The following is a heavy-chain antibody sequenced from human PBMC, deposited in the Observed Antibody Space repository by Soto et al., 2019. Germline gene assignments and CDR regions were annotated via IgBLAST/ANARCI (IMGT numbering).Heavy chain of an antibody. V-gene: IGHV3-7*05. CDR1: GFTFSSYW. CDR3: ARDEPGRKWEHYGMDV. Sequence: GGSLRLSCAASGFTFSSYWMSWVRQAPGKGLEWVANIKQDGSEKYYVDSVKGRFTISRDNAKNSLYLQMNSLRAEDTAVYYCARDEPGRKWEHYGMDVWGQGTTVTVSS. D-gene: IGHD1-26*01. J-gene: IGHJ6*02. CDR2: IKQDGSEK.